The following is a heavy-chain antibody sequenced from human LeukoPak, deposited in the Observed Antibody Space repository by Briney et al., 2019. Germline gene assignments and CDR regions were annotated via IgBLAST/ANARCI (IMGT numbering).Heavy chain of an antibody. CDR3: ARKSRSLDS. V-gene: IGHV4-59*01. D-gene: IGHD1-14*01. J-gene: IGHJ4*02. Sequence: SETLSLTCTVSGGSISGFYWSWIRQPPGKGLEWIGYIYYSGNANYNPSPKSRVTISVDTSKNQFSLKLSSVTAADTAVYYCARKSRSLDSWGQGTLVTVSS. CDR2: IYYSGNA. CDR1: GGSISGFY.